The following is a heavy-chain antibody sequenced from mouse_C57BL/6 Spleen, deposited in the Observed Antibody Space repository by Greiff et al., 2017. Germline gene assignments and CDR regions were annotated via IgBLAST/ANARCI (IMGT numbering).Heavy chain of an antibody. CDR3: ASLNFYAMDY. CDR2: IRNKANGYTT. D-gene: IGHD4-1*02. Sequence: DVKLVESGGGLVQPGGSLSLSCAASGFTFPDYYMSWVRQPPGKALEWLGFIRNKANGYTTEYSASVKGRFTISRDNSQSILYLQMNALRAEDSATYYCASLNFYAMDYWGQGTSVTVSS. V-gene: IGHV7-3*01. J-gene: IGHJ4*01. CDR1: GFTFPDYY.